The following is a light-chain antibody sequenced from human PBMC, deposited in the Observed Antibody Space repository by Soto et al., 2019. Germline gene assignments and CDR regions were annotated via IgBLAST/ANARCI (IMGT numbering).Light chain of an antibody. CDR1: SSEDGSYNR. CDR2: EVT. Sequence: TPPPSVSGSPWQSVPLSCTGNSSEDGSYNRVSWYQQPPGTAPKLMIYEVTNRPSGVPDRFSGSKSGNTASLTISGLQAEDEADYYCSSYTSSSTYVFGTGTKVTVL. V-gene: IGLV2-18*02. J-gene: IGLJ1*01. CDR3: SSYTSSSTYV.